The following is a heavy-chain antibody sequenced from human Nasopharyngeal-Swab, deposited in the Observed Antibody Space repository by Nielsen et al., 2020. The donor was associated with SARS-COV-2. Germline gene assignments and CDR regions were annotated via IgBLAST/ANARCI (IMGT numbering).Heavy chain of an antibody. Sequence: SVKVSCRASGGTFSSYAISWVRQAPGQGLEWMGRIIPILGIANYAQKFQGRVTITADKSTSTAYMELSSLRSEDTAVYYCARGDSSWPYYFDYWGQGTLVTVSS. J-gene: IGHJ4*02. V-gene: IGHV1-69*04. CDR1: GGTFSSYA. D-gene: IGHD3-22*01. CDR3: ARGDSSWPYYFDY. CDR2: IIPILGIA.